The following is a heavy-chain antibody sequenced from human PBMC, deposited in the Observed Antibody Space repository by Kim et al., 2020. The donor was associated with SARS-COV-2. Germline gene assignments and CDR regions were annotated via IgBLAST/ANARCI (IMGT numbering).Heavy chain of an antibody. V-gene: IGHV1-46*01. CDR2: INPSGGST. Sequence: ASVKVSCKASGYTFTSYYMHWVRQAPGQGLEWMGIINPSGGSTSYAQKFQGRVTMTRDTSTSTVYMELSSLRSEDTAVYYCAARPRHSSSWYNWFDPWGQGTLVTVSS. CDR3: AARPRHSSSWYNWFDP. CDR1: GYTFTSYY. D-gene: IGHD6-13*01. J-gene: IGHJ5*02.